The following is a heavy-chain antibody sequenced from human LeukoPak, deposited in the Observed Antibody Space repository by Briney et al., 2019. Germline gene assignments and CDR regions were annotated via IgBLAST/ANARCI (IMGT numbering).Heavy chain of an antibody. CDR1: GGSFSGYY. D-gene: IGHD3-10*01. Sequence: PSETLSLTCAVYGGSFSGYYWSWIRQPPGKGLEWIGEINHSGSTNYNPSLKSRVTISVDTSKNQFSLKLSSVTAADTAVYYCARGVRYYYGSGSSINVYWGQGTLVTVSS. CDR2: INHSGST. V-gene: IGHV4-34*01. CDR3: ARGVRYYYGSGSSINVY. J-gene: IGHJ4*02.